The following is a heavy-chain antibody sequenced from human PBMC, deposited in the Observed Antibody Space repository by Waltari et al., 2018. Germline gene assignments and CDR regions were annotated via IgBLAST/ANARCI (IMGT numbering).Heavy chain of an antibody. J-gene: IGHJ4*02. V-gene: IGHV3-30*02. D-gene: IGHD2-15*01. Sequence: WVRQAPGKGLEWVAFIRYDGSNKYYADSVKGRFTISRDNSKNTLYLQMNSLRAEDTAVYYCAKDVVVVVAATRGPYYPDYWGQGTLVTVSS. CDR3: AKDVVVVVAATRGPYYPDY. CDR2: IRYDGSNK.